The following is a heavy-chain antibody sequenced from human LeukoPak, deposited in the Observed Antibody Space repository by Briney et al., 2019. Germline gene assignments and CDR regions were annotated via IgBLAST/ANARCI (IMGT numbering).Heavy chain of an antibody. CDR2: ISGSGGST. V-gene: IGHV3-23*01. Sequence: GGSLRLSCAASGFTFSSYAMSWVRQAPGKGLEWVSAISGSGGSTYYVDSVKGRFTISRDNSKNTLYLQMNSLRAEDTAVYYCAKVAVVPAAQEYYYYMDVWGKGTTVTVSS. J-gene: IGHJ6*03. CDR1: GFTFSSYA. D-gene: IGHD2-2*01. CDR3: AKVAVVPAAQEYYYYMDV.